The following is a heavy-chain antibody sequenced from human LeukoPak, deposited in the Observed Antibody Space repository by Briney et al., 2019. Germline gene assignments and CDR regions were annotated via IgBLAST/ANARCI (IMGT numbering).Heavy chain of an antibody. CDR3: AKSYYGTNSVTAFDI. D-gene: IGHD4-23*01. CDR2: IYYSGNT. V-gene: IGHV4-31*03. CDR1: GGSISSTGYY. Sequence: SETLSLTCTVSGGSISSTGYYWSWIRQQPGKGLEWIGYIYYSGNTYYSPSLKSRVAILLDTSKNQFSLNLSSMTAADTAVYYCAKSYYGTNSVTAFDIWGQGTMVTVSS. J-gene: IGHJ3*02.